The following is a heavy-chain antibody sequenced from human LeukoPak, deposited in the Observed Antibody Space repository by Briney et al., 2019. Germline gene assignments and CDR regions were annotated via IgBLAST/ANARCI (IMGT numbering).Heavy chain of an antibody. CDR3: ARDRGEDSSSWGFYYYGMDV. V-gene: IGHV3-33*01. CDR2: IWYDGSNK. Sequence: GGSLRLSCAASGFTFSSYGMHWVRQAPGKGLEWVAVIWYDGSNKYYADSVKGRFTISRDNSKNTLYLQMNSLRAEDTAVYYCARDRGEDSSSWGFYYYGMDVWGQGTTVTVSS. J-gene: IGHJ6*02. D-gene: IGHD6-13*01. CDR1: GFTFSSYG.